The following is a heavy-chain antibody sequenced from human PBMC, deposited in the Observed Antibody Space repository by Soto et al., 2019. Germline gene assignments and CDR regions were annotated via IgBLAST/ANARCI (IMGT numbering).Heavy chain of an antibody. Sequence: GSSAKVSCKASGFTFSSSAVLWVRQARGQGLEYLGWIAAGSGNRKYAQNFQERVTLTRDMSTTTAYMELSSLRSEDTAVYYCAADRLCSDSCCVGNCFDSWGQGTLVAVAS. D-gene: IGHD2-15*01. CDR3: AADRLCSDSCCVGNCFDS. J-gene: IGHJ5*01. CDR2: IAAGSGNR. V-gene: IGHV1-58*01. CDR1: GFTFSSSA.